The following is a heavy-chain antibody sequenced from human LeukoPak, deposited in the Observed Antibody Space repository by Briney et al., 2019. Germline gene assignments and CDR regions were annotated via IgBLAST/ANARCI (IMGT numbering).Heavy chain of an antibody. V-gene: IGHV4-4*07. D-gene: IGHD6-19*01. J-gene: IGHJ4*02. CDR2: IQTSGST. Sequence: PSETLSLTCTVSGGSINSYYWNWVRQPAGKGLEWIGHIQTSGSTKYNPSLKSRVTMSIDTSKNQFSLNLYSVTAADTAVYYCATNYTAVSAFDSWGQGTLVTVSS. CDR1: GGSINSYY. CDR3: ATNYTAVSAFDS.